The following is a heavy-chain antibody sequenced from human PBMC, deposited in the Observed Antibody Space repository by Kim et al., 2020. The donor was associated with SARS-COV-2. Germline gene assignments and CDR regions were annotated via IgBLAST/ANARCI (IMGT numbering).Heavy chain of an antibody. V-gene: IGHV4-31*03. CDR2: IYYSGST. CDR3: AREPYCSGGSCYTYYYYGMDV. D-gene: IGHD2-15*01. CDR1: GGSISSGGYY. Sequence: SETLSLTCTVSGGSISSGGYYWSWIRQHPGKGLEWIGYIYYSGSTYYNPSLKSRVTISVDTSKNQFSLKLSSVTAADTAVYYCAREPYCSGGSCYTYYYYGMDVWGQGTTVTVSS. J-gene: IGHJ6*02.